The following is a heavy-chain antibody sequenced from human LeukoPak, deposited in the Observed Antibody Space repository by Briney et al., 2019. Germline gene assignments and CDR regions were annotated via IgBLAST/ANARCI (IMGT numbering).Heavy chain of an antibody. CDR3: ARATDHYYDSSGYPFYFDY. Sequence: ASVKVSCKASGGTFSSYAISWVRQAPGQGLEWMGRIIPILGIPNYAQKFQGRVTTTADKSTSTAYMELSSLRSEDTAVYYCARATDHYYDSSGYPFYFDYWGQGTLVTVSA. V-gene: IGHV1-69*04. CDR1: GGTFSSYA. CDR2: IIPILGIP. J-gene: IGHJ4*02. D-gene: IGHD3-22*01.